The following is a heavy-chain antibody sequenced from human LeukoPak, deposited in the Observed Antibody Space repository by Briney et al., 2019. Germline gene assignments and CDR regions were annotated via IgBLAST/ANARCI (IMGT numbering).Heavy chain of an antibody. CDR2: ISSSSSYI. J-gene: IGHJ1*01. CDR1: GFTFSSYS. V-gene: IGHV3-21*01. CDR3: ARGCGSGDARAEYFQH. D-gene: IGHD2-21*02. Sequence: GGSLRLSCAASGFTFSSYSMNWVRQAPGERLEWVSSISSSSSYIYYADSVKGRFTISRDDANNSLFLQMNSLRAEDTAVYYCARGCGSGDARAEYFQHWGQGTLVTVSS.